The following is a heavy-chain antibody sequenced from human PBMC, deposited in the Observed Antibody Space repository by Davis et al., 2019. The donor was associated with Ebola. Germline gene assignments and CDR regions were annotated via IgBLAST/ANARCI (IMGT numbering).Heavy chain of an antibody. Sequence: GESLKISCKASGYSFTKYWIGWVRQMPGKGLEWMGIIYPGDSDTRYSPYFQGQVTISADKSITTAYLQWSSLKASDTAMYYCARFLEWKADYWGQGTLVTVSS. CDR1: GYSFTKYW. V-gene: IGHV5-51*01. J-gene: IGHJ4*02. CDR2: IYPGDSDT. CDR3: ARFLEWKADY. D-gene: IGHD3-3*01.